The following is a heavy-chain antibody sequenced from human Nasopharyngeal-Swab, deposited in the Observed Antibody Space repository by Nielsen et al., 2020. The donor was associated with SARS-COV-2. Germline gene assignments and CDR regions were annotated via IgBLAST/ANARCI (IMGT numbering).Heavy chain of an antibody. CDR1: GGTFSSYA. D-gene: IGHD4-17*01. V-gene: IGHV1-69*13. CDR2: IIPIFGTT. J-gene: IGHJ4*02. CDR3: ARHPDYVGYGDYPVIY. Sequence: SVKVSCKTSGGTFSSYAISWVRQAPGQGLEWMGGIIPIFGTTNYAQKFQGRVTITADESTSTAYMELSSLRSEDTAVYYCARHPDYVGYGDYPVIYWGQGTLVTVSS.